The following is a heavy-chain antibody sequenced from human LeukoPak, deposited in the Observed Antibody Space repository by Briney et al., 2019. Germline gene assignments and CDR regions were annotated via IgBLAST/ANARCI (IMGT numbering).Heavy chain of an antibody. Sequence: PSETLSLTCTVSGGSISNYYWSWIRQPPGKGLEWIGYIYSSGSTNYNPSLKSRVTISVDTSKIQFSLKLSSVTAADTAVYYCARETYCSSITCYNVVDAFDIWGQGTMVTVSS. J-gene: IGHJ3*02. CDR3: ARETYCSSITCYNVVDAFDI. D-gene: IGHD2-2*02. CDR1: GGSISNYY. CDR2: IYSSGST. V-gene: IGHV4-59*01.